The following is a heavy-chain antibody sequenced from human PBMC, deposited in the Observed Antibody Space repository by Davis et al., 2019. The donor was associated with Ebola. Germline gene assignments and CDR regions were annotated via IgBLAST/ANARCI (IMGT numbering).Heavy chain of an antibody. V-gene: IGHV4-59*01. Sequence: PSETLSLTCTVSGGSISSYYWSWIRQPPGKGLEWIGYIYYSGSTNYNPSLKSRVTISVDTSKNQFSLKLSSVTAADTAVYYCARRNDYGESDAFDIWGQGTMVTVSS. CDR3: ARRNDYGESDAFDI. D-gene: IGHD4-17*01. CDR1: GGSISSYY. CDR2: IYYSGST. J-gene: IGHJ3*02.